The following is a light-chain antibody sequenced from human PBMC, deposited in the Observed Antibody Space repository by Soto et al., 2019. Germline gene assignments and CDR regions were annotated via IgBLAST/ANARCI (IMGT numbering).Light chain of an antibody. CDR2: DAS. CDR1: QSVSSY. Sequence: EIVLTQSPSTLSLSPGERATLSCRASQSVSSYLAWYQQKPGQAPRLLIYDASNRATGIPARFSGSGSGTDFTLTISSLEPGDFAVYYCQQRSTWPLTFGGGTKVEIK. V-gene: IGKV3-11*01. J-gene: IGKJ4*01. CDR3: QQRSTWPLT.